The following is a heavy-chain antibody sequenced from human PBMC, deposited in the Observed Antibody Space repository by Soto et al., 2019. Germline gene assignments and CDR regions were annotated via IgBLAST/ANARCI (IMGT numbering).Heavy chain of an antibody. V-gene: IGHV3-30*02. Sequence: GGSLRLSCAASGFTFSRYSIHWVRQAPGKGLEWVAVVGNDGSVTVYTDSVKGRFILSRDNSKTTVYLQMNSPRVEDTAVYYCAKETNEVAGHWHFDLWGRGTLVTVSS. CDR1: GFTFSRYS. CDR3: AKETNEVAGHWHFDL. CDR2: VGNDGSVT. J-gene: IGHJ2*01. D-gene: IGHD6-19*01.